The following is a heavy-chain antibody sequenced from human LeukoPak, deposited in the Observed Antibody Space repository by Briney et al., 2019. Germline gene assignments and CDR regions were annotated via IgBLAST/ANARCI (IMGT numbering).Heavy chain of an antibody. CDR3: ATGGYCSGGSCYSFFDY. V-gene: IGHV5-51*01. CDR2: IYPGDSDT. CDR1: GYSFNTYW. Sequence: GESLKISCKGSGYSFNTYWIGWVRQMPGKGLEWMGIIYPGDSDTRYSPSFEGQVTISADKSISTAYLQWSGLKASDTAMYYCATGGYCSGGSCYSFFDYWGQGTLVTVSS. J-gene: IGHJ4*02. D-gene: IGHD2-15*01.